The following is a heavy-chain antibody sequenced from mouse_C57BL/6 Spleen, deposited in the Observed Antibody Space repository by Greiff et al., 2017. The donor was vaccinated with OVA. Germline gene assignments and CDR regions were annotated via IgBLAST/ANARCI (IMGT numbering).Heavy chain of an antibody. Sequence: QVTLKESGPGILQSSQTLSLTCSFSGFSLSTSGMGVSWIRQPSGKGLEWLAHIYWDDDKRYNPSLKSRLTISKDTSRNQVFLKITSVDTADTATYYCARKEVYDDWFAYWGQGTLVTVSA. CDR3: ARKEVYDDWFAY. CDR2: IYWDDDK. CDR1: GFSLSTSGMG. D-gene: IGHD2-3*01. J-gene: IGHJ3*01. V-gene: IGHV8-12*01.